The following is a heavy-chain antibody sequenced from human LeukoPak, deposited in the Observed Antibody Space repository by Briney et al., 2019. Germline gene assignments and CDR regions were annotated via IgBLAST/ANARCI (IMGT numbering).Heavy chain of an antibody. CDR3: AHRPGRGIPAAH. CDR1: GGSISPYYW. CDR2: IYSDDDK. V-gene: IGHV2-5*08. D-gene: IGHD2-21*01. Sequence: TLSLTCTVSGGSISPYYWSWIRQPPGKALEWLALIYSDDDKRYNPSLKSRLTTTKDTSNNQVVLTMTNMDPVDTATYYCAHRPGRGIPAAHWGQGTLVSVSS. J-gene: IGHJ4*02.